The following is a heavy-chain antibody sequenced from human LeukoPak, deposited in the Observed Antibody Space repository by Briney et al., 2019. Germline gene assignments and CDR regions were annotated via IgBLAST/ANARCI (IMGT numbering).Heavy chain of an antibody. V-gene: IGHV4-39*07. Sequence: SETLSLTCTVSGGSISTITYYWGWIRQPPGKGLEWVGHMYYRGNTFYNPSLKSRVTISVDTSKNQFSLKLTSVTAADTAVYYCARSPTKRVPEDYWGQGTLVTVSS. J-gene: IGHJ4*02. D-gene: IGHD2-2*01. CDR3: ARSPTKRVPEDY. CDR1: GGSISTITYY. CDR2: MYYRGNT.